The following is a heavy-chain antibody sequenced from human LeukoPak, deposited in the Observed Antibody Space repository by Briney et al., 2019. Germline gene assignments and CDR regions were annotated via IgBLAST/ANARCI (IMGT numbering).Heavy chain of an antibody. D-gene: IGHD3-22*01. CDR3: AREGGYYDSSGYYADY. J-gene: IGHJ4*02. Sequence: ASVKVSCKASGYTFTSYGISWVRQAPGQGLEWMGWINTNTGNPTYAQGFTGRFVFSLDTSVSTAYLQISSLKAEDTAVYYCAREGGYYDSSGYYADYWGQGTLVTVSS. V-gene: IGHV7-4-1*02. CDR2: INTNTGNP. CDR1: GYTFTSYG.